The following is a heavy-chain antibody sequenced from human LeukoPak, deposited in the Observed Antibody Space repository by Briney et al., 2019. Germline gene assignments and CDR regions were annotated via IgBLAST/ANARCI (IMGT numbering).Heavy chain of an antibody. CDR1: GGSFSGYY. CDR3: SRSPVRYCNSTRRLHRPSLSMDV. V-gene: IGHV4-34*01. Sequence: SETLSLTCAVYGGSFSGYYWSWIRQPPGKGLEWIGEINHSGSTNYNPSLKSRVTISVDTSKNQFSLKLSSVTAADTAVYYCSRSPVRYCNSTRRLHRPSLSMDVWGKGTTVTVSS. D-gene: IGHD2/OR15-2a*01. J-gene: IGHJ6*03. CDR2: INHSGST.